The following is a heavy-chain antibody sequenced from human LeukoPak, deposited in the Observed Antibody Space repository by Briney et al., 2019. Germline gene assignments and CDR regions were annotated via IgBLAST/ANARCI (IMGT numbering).Heavy chain of an antibody. CDR3: AKSDYYDESGHPSSFEY. Sequence: GGSLRLSCAASGFPFSSYAMSWVRQPPGKGLEWVSGVSGSGDTTYYADSVKGRFTISRDNSKNTLYLQMDSLRAEDAALYYCAKSDYYDESGHPSSFEYWGQGTLVTVSS. J-gene: IGHJ4*02. CDR1: GFPFSSYA. V-gene: IGHV3-23*01. CDR2: VSGSGDTT. D-gene: IGHD3-16*01.